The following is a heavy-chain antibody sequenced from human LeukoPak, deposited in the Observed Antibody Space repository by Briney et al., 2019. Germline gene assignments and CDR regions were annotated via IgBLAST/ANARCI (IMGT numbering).Heavy chain of an antibody. V-gene: IGHV4-4*07. CDR3: ARDPTGIAAAGRWFDP. J-gene: IGHJ5*02. CDR1: GGSISTYY. D-gene: IGHD6-13*01. CDR2: IHTSGST. Sequence: SETLSLTCTVSGGSISTYYWSWIRQPAGKGQEWIGRIHTSGSTNYNPSLKTRVTMSVDTSKNQFSLKLDSVTAADTAMYYCARDPTGIAAAGRWFDPWGQGTLVTVSS.